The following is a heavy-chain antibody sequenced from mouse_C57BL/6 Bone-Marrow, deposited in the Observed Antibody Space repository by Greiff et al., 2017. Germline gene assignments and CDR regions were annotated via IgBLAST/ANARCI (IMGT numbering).Heavy chain of an antibody. V-gene: IGHV5-4*01. CDR2: ISDGGSYT. CDR3: ARENYGSGGFDY. J-gene: IGHJ2*01. Sequence: EVHLVESGGGLVKPGGSLKLSCAASGFTFSSYAMSWVRQTPEKRLEWVATISDGGSYTYYPDNVKGRFTITRDNAKNNLYLQMSHLKSEDTAMYYCARENYGSGGFDYWGQGTTLTVSS. CDR1: GFTFSSYA. D-gene: IGHD1-1*01.